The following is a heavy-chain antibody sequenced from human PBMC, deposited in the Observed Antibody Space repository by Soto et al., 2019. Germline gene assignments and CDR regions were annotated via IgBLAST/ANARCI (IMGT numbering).Heavy chain of an antibody. V-gene: IGHV3-23*01. Sequence: EVQLLDSGGGLVQPGGSLRLSCAASGFTFSSYAMSWVRQAPGKGLEWVSVISGSGSPTYYAESVKGRFTISRDSSKNTLFLQMNSLRAEDTTVYYCAKQRSWNPDSAFDIWGQGTMVTVSS. CDR2: ISGSGSPT. CDR3: AKQRSWNPDSAFDI. J-gene: IGHJ3*02. D-gene: IGHD1-1*01. CDR1: GFTFSSYA.